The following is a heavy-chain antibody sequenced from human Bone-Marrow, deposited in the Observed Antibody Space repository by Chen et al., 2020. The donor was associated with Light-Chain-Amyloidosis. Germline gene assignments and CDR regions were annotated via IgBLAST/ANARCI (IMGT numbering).Heavy chain of an antibody. Sequence: EVQLVESGGGLVQPGGSLRLSCAASGFTFSSYEMNWVSQAPGKGLEWVSYISSSGSTIYYADSVKGRFTISRDNAKNSLYLQMNSLRAEDTAVYYCARSCGAQLVHGAFDIWGQGTMVTVSS. V-gene: IGHV3-48*03. CDR3: ARSCGAQLVHGAFDI. J-gene: IGHJ3*02. CDR1: GFTFSSYE. D-gene: IGHD6-6*01. CDR2: ISSSGSTI.